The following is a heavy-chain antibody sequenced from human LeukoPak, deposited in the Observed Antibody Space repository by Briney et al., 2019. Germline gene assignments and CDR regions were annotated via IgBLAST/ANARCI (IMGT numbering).Heavy chain of an antibody. J-gene: IGHJ4*02. V-gene: IGHV3-9*01. CDR1: GFTFVDYA. Sequence: GGSLRLSCAASGFTFVDYAMHWVRQAPGKGLEWVSGISWNSGSIGYADSVKGRFTISRDNAKNSLYLQMNSLRAEDTALYYCAKGRNWNDDSTLDYWGQGTLVTVSS. CDR3: AKGRNWNDDSTLDY. D-gene: IGHD1-1*01. CDR2: ISWNSGSI.